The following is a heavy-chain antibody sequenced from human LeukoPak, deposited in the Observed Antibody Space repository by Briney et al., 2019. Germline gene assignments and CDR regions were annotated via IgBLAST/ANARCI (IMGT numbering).Heavy chain of an antibody. CDR3: ARRGRGRPDDWFGFDP. Sequence: SETLSLTCTVSGGSISSSSYYWGWIRQPPGKGLEWIGSIYYSGSTYYNPSLKSRVTISVDTSKNQFSLKLSSVTAADTAVYYCARRGRGRPDDWFGFDPWGQGTLVTVSS. V-gene: IGHV4-39*01. J-gene: IGHJ5*02. CDR1: GGSISSSSYY. D-gene: IGHD3-9*01. CDR2: IYYSGST.